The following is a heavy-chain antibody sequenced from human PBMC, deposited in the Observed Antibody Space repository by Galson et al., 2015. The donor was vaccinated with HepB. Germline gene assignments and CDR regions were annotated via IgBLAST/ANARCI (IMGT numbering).Heavy chain of an antibody. Sequence: SLRLSCAASGFTFSSYDMHWVRQATGKGLEWVSAIGTAGDTYYPGSVKGRFTISRENAKNSLYLQMNSLRAGDTAVYYCVGYCSSTSCRHSMYGDVWGQGTTVTVSS. CDR2: IGTAGDT. D-gene: IGHD2-2*01. V-gene: IGHV3-13*01. CDR3: VGYCSSTSCRHSMYGDV. J-gene: IGHJ6*02. CDR1: GFTFSSYD.